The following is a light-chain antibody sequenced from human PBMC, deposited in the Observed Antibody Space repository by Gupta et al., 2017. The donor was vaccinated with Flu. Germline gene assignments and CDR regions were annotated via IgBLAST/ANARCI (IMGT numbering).Light chain of an antibody. CDR1: SLRSSY. CDR2: AKN. CDR3: NSRDSSDNHQAV. J-gene: IGLJ2*01. V-gene: IGLV3-19*01. Sequence: SSELTQDPAVSVASGQTVRITCQGDSLRSSYASWYQQKPGQAPVLVIYAKNNRPSGIPDRFSGSSSGNTASLTITGAQAEDEADYYCNSRDSSDNHQAVFGGGTKLTVL.